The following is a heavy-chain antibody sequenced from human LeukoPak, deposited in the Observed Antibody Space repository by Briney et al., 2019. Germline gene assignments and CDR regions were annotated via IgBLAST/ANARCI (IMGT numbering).Heavy chain of an antibody. CDR3: ARDWGEEYCSGGSCYWFDP. Sequence: ASVKVSCKASGYTFTNYGISWVRQAPGQGLEWMGIINPSGGSTSYAQKFQGRVTMTRDMSTSTVYMELSSLRSEDTAVYYCARDWGEEYCSGGSCYWFDPWGQGTLVTVSS. V-gene: IGHV1-46*01. J-gene: IGHJ5*02. CDR1: GYTFTNYG. CDR2: INPSGGST. D-gene: IGHD2-15*01.